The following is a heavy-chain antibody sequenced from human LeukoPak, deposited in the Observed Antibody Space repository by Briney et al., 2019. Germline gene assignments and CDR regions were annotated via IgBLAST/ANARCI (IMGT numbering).Heavy chain of an antibody. D-gene: IGHD6-19*01. CDR2: INWNGGST. CDR3: ARAGTSSWYGGSDY. V-gene: IGHV3-20*04. CDR1: GFTFDDYG. J-gene: IGHJ4*02. Sequence: PGGSLRLSCAASGFTFDDYGLSWVRQAPGKGLEWVSGINWNGGSTGYADSVKGRFTISRDNAKNSLYLQMNSLRAEDTAVYYCARAGTSSWYGGSDYWGQGTLVTVSS.